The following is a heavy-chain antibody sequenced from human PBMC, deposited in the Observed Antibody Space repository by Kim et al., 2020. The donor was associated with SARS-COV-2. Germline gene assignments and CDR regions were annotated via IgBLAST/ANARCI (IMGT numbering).Heavy chain of an antibody. J-gene: IGHJ5*02. V-gene: IGHV1-69*13. D-gene: IGHD6-19*01. CDR2: IIPIFGTA. Sequence: SVKVSCKASGGTFSSYAISWVRQAPGQGLEWMGGIIPIFGTANYAQKFQGRVTITADESTSTAYMELSSLRSEDTAVYYCARSSAVAGTNFDPWGQGTLVTVSS. CDR3: ARSSAVAGTNFDP. CDR1: GGTFSSYA.